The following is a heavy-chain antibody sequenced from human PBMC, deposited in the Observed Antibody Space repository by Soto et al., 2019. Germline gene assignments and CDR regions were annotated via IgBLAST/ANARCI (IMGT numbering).Heavy chain of an antibody. CDR2: IYPGDSDT. CDR3: ARASRAAMIGMDV. V-gene: IGHV5-51*01. J-gene: IGHJ6*02. D-gene: IGHD2-2*01. Sequence: PGESLKIYCNGSGYSFTNYWIGWVRQMPGKGLEWMGIIYPGDSDTRYSPSFQGQVTISADKSISTAYLQWSSLKASDTAMYYCARASRAAMIGMDVWGQGTTVTVSS. CDR1: GYSFTNYW.